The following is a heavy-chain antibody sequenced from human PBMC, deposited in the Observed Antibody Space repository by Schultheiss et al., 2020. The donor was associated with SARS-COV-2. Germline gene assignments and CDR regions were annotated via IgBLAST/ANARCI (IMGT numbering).Heavy chain of an antibody. D-gene: IGHD3-10*01. J-gene: IGHJ4*02. Sequence: SGPTLVKPTETLTLTCTVSGFSLTNARMGVSWIRQPPGKALEWLAHIFSNDEKSYSTSLKTRLTISKDTSKSQVVLTMTNMDPEDTATYYCARVVRGVAGRLSAFGYWGQGALVTVSS. CDR1: GFSLTNARMG. CDR3: ARVVRGVAGRLSAFGY. CDR2: IFSNDEK. V-gene: IGHV2-26*02.